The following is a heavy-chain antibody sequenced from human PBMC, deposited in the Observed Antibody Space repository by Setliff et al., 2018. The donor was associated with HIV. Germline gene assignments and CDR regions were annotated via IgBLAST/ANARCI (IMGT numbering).Heavy chain of an antibody. CDR3: ARGLDYGNYIRYFDY. J-gene: IGHJ4*02. V-gene: IGHV3-66*01. CDR2: IYSGGST. D-gene: IGHD4-17*01. CDR1: GFTVSSNY. Sequence: GGSMRLSCAASGFTVSSNYMNWVRQAPGKGLEWVSVIYSGGSTYYADSVKGRFTISRDNSKNTLYLQMNSLRAEDTAVYYCARGLDYGNYIRYFDYWGQGTLVTVSS.